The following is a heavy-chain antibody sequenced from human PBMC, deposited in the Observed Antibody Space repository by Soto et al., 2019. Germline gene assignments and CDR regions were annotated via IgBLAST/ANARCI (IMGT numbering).Heavy chain of an antibody. Sequence: QVNLVQSGAEVKRPGASVKISCKASGFTFTNYGFSWVRLAPGQGLEWLGWISSFNGNTNYPTKNQGRITMTTDTSTTTVYMELRSLTPDDTAVYFCARDSGAEVVAPPEARYMDVWGKGTTVTVSS. D-gene: IGHD6-25*01. CDR1: GFTFTNYG. CDR3: ARDSGAEVVAPPEARYMDV. CDR2: ISSFNGNT. V-gene: IGHV1-18*01. J-gene: IGHJ6*03.